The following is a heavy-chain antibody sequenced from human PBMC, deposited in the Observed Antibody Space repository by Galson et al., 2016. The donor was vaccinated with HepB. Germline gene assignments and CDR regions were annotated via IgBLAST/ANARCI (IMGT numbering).Heavy chain of an antibody. CDR3: ARMSLSHWGMATIDF. J-gene: IGHJ4*02. Sequence: QSGAEVKKSGESLRISCKGSGYSLSNYYMNWVRQMPGKGLEWMGRIDSSEIPTKKRPSLQGHVTMSVDKSISTAYLPWSSLKASDSAMYYCARMSLSHWGMATIDFWGQGTLVTVSS. D-gene: IGHD5-12*01. CDR2: IDSSEIPT. V-gene: IGHV5-10-1*01. CDR1: GYSLSNYY.